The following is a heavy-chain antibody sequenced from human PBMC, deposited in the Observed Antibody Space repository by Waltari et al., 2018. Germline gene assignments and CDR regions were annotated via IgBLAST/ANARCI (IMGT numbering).Heavy chain of an antibody. CDR3: ARIVVPAYYYYYMDV. D-gene: IGHD2-2*01. J-gene: IGHJ6*03. CDR1: GFTFSSYA. CDR2: ISGSGGST. Sequence: EVQLLESGGGLVQPGGSLRLSCAASGFTFSSYAMSRVRPAPGKGLEWVSAISGSGGSTYYADSVKGRFTISRDNSKNTLYLQMNSLRAEDTAVYYCARIVVPAYYYYYMDVWGKGTTVTISS. V-gene: IGHV3-23*01.